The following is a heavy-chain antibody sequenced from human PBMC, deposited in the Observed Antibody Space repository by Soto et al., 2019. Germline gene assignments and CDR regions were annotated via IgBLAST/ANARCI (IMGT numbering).Heavy chain of an antibody. CDR2: FDPEDGET. V-gene: IGHV1-24*01. CDR1: GHTLTEFS. Sequence: ASVKVSCKVSGHTLTEFSMHWVRQAPGKGLEWMGGFDPEDGETIYAQRFQGRVTMTEDTSTDSAYMELSSLRSEDTAVYYCAAGGTRWLQYHFDYWAQGTLVTVS. J-gene: IGHJ4*02. D-gene: IGHD1-1*01. CDR3: AAGGTRWLQYHFDY.